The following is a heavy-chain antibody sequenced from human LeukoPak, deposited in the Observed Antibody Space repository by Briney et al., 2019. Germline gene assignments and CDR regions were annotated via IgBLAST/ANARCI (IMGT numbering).Heavy chain of an antibody. CDR1: GFTFSSYA. J-gene: IGHJ3*02. Sequence: PGGSLRLSCAASGFTFSSYAMSWVRQAPGKGLEWVSAISGSGGSTYYADSVKGRFTISRDNSKNTLYLQMNSLRAEDTAVYYCAKDYYDILTGYSRDAFDIWGQGTMVTVSS. CDR3: AKDYYDILTGYSRDAFDI. CDR2: ISGSGGST. V-gene: IGHV3-23*01. D-gene: IGHD3-9*01.